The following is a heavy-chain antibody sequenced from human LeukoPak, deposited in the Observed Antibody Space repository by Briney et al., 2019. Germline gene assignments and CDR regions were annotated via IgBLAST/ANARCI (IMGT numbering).Heavy chain of an antibody. Sequence: ASETLSLTCTVSGGPISRDDYYWSWIRQQPGKGLEWIGYIYYSGSTYYNPSLKSRVTISVDTSKNQFSPKLSSVTAADTAVYYCASEAGRAFDIWGQGTMVTVSS. J-gene: IGHJ3*02. CDR1: GGPISRDDYY. V-gene: IGHV4-31*03. D-gene: IGHD6-25*01. CDR3: ASEAGRAFDI. CDR2: IYYSGST.